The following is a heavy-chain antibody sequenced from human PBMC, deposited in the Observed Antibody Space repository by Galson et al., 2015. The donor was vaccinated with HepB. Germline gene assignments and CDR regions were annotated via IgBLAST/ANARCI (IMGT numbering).Heavy chain of an antibody. CDR1: GFTFSSYA. Sequence: SLRLSCAAPGFTFSSYAMSWVRQAPGKRLEWVSAISDGSSTSYADSVKGRFTISRDNAKNTLYLQMNSLRAEDTAVYYCARDWGYSYGVYYGMDVWGQGTTVTVSS. V-gene: IGHV3-74*01. J-gene: IGHJ6*02. CDR2: ISDGSST. CDR3: ARDWGYSYGVYYGMDV. D-gene: IGHD5-18*01.